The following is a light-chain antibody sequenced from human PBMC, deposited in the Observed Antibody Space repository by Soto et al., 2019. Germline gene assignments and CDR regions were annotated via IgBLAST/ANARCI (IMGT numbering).Light chain of an antibody. Sequence: ESVLTQSPGTLSSSPGERATLSCRASQSIDNRYLAWYQHKPGQAPRLLIYATSSRATGIPDRFGGSGSGTSFTLTINRLEPEDFALYYGQQYFGSSWTFGKGNKVDIK. V-gene: IGKV3-20*01. J-gene: IGKJ1*01. CDR3: QQYFGSSWT. CDR1: QSIDNRY. CDR2: ATS.